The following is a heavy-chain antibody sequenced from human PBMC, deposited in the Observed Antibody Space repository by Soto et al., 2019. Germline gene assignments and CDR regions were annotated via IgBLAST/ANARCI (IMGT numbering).Heavy chain of an antibody. CDR2: IDPSDSYT. V-gene: IGHV5-10-1*01. Sequence: PGESLKISCKASGYSFATYWISWVRQVPGKGLQWMGRIDPSDSYTNYSPSFQGHVTISADKSISTAYLHWSSLKASDTAIYYCARVETYDYYSSGYYYDYWGQGTQVTVSS. CDR1: GYSFATYW. CDR3: ARVETYDYYSSGYYYDY. D-gene: IGHD3-22*01. J-gene: IGHJ4*02.